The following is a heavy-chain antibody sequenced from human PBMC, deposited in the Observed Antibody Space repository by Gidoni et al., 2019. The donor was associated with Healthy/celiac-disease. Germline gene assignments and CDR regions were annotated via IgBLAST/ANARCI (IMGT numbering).Heavy chain of an antibody. V-gene: IGHV3-23*01. CDR2: ISGSGGST. CDR3: AKPGYSSGWYPVYYFDY. D-gene: IGHD6-19*01. CDR1: GFTFSRYA. J-gene: IGHJ4*02. Sequence: EVQLLESGGGLVQPGGSLRLSCAASGFTFSRYAMSWVRQAPGKGLEWVSAISGSGGSTYYADSVKGRFTISRDNSKNTLYLQMNSLRAEDTAVYYCAKPGYSSGWYPVYYFDYWGQGTLVTVSS.